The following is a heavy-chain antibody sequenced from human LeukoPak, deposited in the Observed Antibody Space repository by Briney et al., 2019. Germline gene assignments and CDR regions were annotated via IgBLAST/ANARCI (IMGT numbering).Heavy chain of an antibody. CDR2: INPSGGST. Sequence: GASVKVSCKASGYTFTSYYMHWVRQAPGQGLEWMGIINPSGGSTSYAQKFQGRVTMTRDTSTSTVYMELSSLRSEDTAVYYCARGPTSIAARRLAEYFQHWGQGTLVTVSS. V-gene: IGHV1-46*01. D-gene: IGHD6-6*01. CDR3: ARGPTSIAARRLAEYFQH. J-gene: IGHJ1*01. CDR1: GYTFTSYY.